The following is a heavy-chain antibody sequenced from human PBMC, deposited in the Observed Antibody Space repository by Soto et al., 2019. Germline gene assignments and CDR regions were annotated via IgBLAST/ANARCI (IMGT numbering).Heavy chain of an antibody. Sequence: QVQLVESGGGVVQPGRSLRLSCAASGFTFSSYGMHWVRQAPGKGLEWVAVIWYDGSNKYYADSVKGRFTISRDNSKNTLYLQMNSLRAEDTAVYFCARRRNGELDHWGQGTLVTVSS. CDR3: ARRRNGELDH. D-gene: IGHD1-1*01. CDR2: IWYDGSNK. J-gene: IGHJ4*02. CDR1: GFTFSSYG. V-gene: IGHV3-33*01.